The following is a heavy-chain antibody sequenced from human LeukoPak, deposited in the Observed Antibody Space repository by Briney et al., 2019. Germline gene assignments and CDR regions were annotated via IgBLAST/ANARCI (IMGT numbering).Heavy chain of an antibody. D-gene: IGHD1-26*01. J-gene: IGHJ4*02. Sequence: APVKVSCKTSGYTFSSYDINWVRQAPGQGLEWMGWVNPNSGNTGYAQKFRDRVTMTRSTSISTAYMELSSLRSEDTAVYYCARSPVGARRRNDYWGQGTLVTVSS. CDR1: GYTFSSYD. CDR2: VNPNSGNT. CDR3: ARSPVGARRRNDY. V-gene: IGHV1-8*01.